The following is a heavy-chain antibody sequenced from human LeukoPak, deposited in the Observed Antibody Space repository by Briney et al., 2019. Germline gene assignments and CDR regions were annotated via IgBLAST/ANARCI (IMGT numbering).Heavy chain of an antibody. CDR2: IIPILGIA. CDR3: ARETIFGVVIIRTLLYYFDY. D-gene: IGHD3-3*01. CDR1: GGTFSSYA. V-gene: IGHV1-69*04. J-gene: IGHJ4*02. Sequence: GSSVKVSCKASGGTFSSYAISWVRQAPGQGLEWMGRIIPILGIANYAQKFQGRVTITADKSTSTAYMELSSLRSEDTAVYYCARETIFGVVIIRTLLYYFDYWGQGTLVTVSS.